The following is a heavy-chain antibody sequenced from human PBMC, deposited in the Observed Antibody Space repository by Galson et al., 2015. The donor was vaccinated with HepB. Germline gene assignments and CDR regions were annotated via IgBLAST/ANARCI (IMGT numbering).Heavy chain of an antibody. J-gene: IGHJ3*02. D-gene: IGHD1-26*01. CDR1: GFTFSSYA. V-gene: IGHV3-23*01. Sequence: SLRLSCAASGFTFSSYAMSWVRQAPGKGLEWVSVISGSGGTTYYADSVKGRFTISRDSSKSTLYLQMNSLRAEDTAVYYCAKDDSGSYYWDAFDIWGQGTMVTVSS. CDR2: ISGSGGTT. CDR3: AKDDSGSYYWDAFDI.